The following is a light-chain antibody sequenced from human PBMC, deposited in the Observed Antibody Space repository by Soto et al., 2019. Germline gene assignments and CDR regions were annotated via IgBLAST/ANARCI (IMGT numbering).Light chain of an antibody. CDR2: KAS. CDR1: HSISSW. J-gene: IGKJ2*01. Sequence: DIQMTQSPSTLSASVGDRVTITCRASHSISSWLAWYQQKPGKAPKLLIYKASSLESGGPSRFSGSGSWTEFTLTISSLQPDDFASYYCKQYNSYSRNTFGQGTKLEIK. V-gene: IGKV1-5*03. CDR3: KQYNSYSRNT.